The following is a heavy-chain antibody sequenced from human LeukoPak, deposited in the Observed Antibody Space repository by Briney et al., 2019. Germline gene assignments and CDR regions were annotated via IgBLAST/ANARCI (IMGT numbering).Heavy chain of an antibody. D-gene: IGHD6-19*01. CDR1: GFFFFTYT. Sequence: GGSLRLSCAASGFFFFTYTMDWVRQAPGKGLEWVALILHDGSDKNYADSVKGRFTISRDNSKNTVHLQMNSLGPEDTAVYYCVRDGMAGTPNAFDMWGQGTMVTVSS. V-gene: IGHV3-30*04. J-gene: IGHJ3*02. CDR3: VRDGMAGTPNAFDM. CDR2: ILHDGSDK.